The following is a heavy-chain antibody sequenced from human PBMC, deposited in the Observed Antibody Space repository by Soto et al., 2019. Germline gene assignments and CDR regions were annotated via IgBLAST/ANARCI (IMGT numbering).Heavy chain of an antibody. J-gene: IGHJ6*02. D-gene: IGHD2-2*01. V-gene: IGHV4-31*03. CDR3: ARGWDVVVPAAITHYYYGMDV. CDR2: IYYSGST. Sequence: QVQLQESGPGLVKPSQTLSLTCTVSGGSISSGGYYWSWIRQHPGKGLEWIGYIYYSGSTYYNPSRKSRVTISVDTSKNQFSLKLSSVTAADTAVYYCARGWDVVVPAAITHYYYGMDVWGQGTTVTVSS. CDR1: GGSISSGGYY.